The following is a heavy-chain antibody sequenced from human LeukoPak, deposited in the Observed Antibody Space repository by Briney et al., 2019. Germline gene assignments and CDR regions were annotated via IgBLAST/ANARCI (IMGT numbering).Heavy chain of an antibody. CDR3: ARDRGTIAARSAFDI. CDR2: IIPIFGTA. D-gene: IGHD6-6*01. J-gene: IGHJ3*02. CDR1: GGTFSSYA. V-gene: IGHV1-69*13. Sequence: EASVTVSCKASGGTFSSYAISWVRQAPGQGLEWMGGIIPIFGTANYAQKFQGRVTITADESTSTAYMELSSLRSEDTAVYYCARDRGTIAARSAFDIWGQGTMVTVSS.